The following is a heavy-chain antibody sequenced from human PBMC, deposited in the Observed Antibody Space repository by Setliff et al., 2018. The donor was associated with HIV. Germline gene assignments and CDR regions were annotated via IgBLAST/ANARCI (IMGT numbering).Heavy chain of an antibody. Sequence: SVKVSCKASGYTFTSYSMHWVRQAPGQGLECMGGIIPMLGITNYAQRFQGRLTITADEYTGTAYMELSSLRSEDTAVYYCARFAVAGTKWSDPWGQGTLVTVSS. CDR2: IIPMLGIT. J-gene: IGHJ5*02. CDR1: GYTFTSYS. CDR3: ARFAVAGTKWSDP. V-gene: IGHV1-69*10. D-gene: IGHD6-19*01.